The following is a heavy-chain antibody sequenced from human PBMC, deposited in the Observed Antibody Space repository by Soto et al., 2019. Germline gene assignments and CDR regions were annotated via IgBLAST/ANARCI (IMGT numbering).Heavy chain of an antibody. D-gene: IGHD3-9*01. V-gene: IGHV3-23*01. Sequence: EVQLLESGGGLVQPGGSLRLSCAASGFTFSSYAMSWVRQAPGKGLEWVSGISGSGGSTYYADSVKGRFTISRDNSKNTLYLEMNSLRAEDTAVYYCAKDRWADILTGYIDYWGQGTLVTVSS. CDR3: AKDRWADILTGYIDY. J-gene: IGHJ4*02. CDR1: GFTFSSYA. CDR2: ISGSGGST.